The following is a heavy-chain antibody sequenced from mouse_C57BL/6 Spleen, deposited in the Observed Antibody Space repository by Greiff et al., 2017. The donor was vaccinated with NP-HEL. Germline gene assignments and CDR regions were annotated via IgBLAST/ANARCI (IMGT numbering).Heavy chain of an antibody. CDR1: GYTFTSYW. Sequence: VQLQQPGAELVKPGASVKMSCKASGYTFTSYWITWVKQRPGQGLEWIGDIYPGSGSTNYNEKFKSKATLTVDTSSSTAYMQLSSLTSEDSAVYYCARRGDGDPLPMDYWGQVTSVTVSS. J-gene: IGHJ4*01. CDR3: ARRGDGDPLPMDY. V-gene: IGHV1-55*01. CDR2: IYPGSGST. D-gene: IGHD2-13*01.